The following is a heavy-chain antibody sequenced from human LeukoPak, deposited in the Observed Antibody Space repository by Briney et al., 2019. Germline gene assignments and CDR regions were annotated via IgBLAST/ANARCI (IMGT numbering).Heavy chain of an antibody. V-gene: IGHV3-21*01. CDR3: ARDEGDYDFWSGLYYFDY. Sequence: PGGSLRLSCAASGYTFSTYSMNWVRQAPGKGLEWVSCISSSSSYIYYADSVKGRFTISRDNAKNSLYLQMNSLRAEDAAVYYCARDEGDYDFWSGLYYFDYWGQGTLVTVSS. J-gene: IGHJ4*02. D-gene: IGHD3-3*01. CDR2: ISSSSSYI. CDR1: GYTFSTYS.